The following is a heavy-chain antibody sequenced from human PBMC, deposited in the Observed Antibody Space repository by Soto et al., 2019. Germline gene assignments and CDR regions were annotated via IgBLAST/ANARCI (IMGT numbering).Heavy chain of an antibody. J-gene: IGHJ5*02. CDR3: ARDLTISSTDGPLDP. CDR1: GGSMSRYY. V-gene: IGHV4-59*01. CDR2: IHYTGST. Sequence: PSETLSLTCTVSGGSMSRYYWTWIRQPPGKGLEWIGNIHYTGSTNYNPSLKSRGTILLGTSTSHFSLKVSSVTAAAPAVSYCARDLTISSTDGPLDPWGHGTLVTVSS.